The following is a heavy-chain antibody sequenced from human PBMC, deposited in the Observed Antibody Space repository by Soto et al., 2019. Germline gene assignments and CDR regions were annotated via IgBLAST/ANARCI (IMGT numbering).Heavy chain of an antibody. D-gene: IGHD6-6*01. CDR1: GGSISSGGYY. Sequence: SETLSLTCTVSGGSISSGGYYWSWIRQHPGKGLEWIGYIYYSGSTYYNPSLKSRVTISVDTSKNQFSLKLSSVTAADTAVYYCERDKIEARGSKFDYWGQGTLATVSS. CDR3: ERDKIEARGSKFDY. V-gene: IGHV4-31*03. J-gene: IGHJ4*02. CDR2: IYYSGST.